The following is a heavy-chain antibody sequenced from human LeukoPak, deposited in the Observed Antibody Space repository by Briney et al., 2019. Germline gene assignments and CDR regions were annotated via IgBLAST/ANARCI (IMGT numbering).Heavy chain of an antibody. CDR2: INPSGGST. CDR1: GYTFTSYY. Sequence: ASVKVSCKASGYTFTSYYRHWVRQAPGQGLEWMGIINPSGGSTSYAQKFQGRVTMTRDTSTSTVYMELSNLRSEDTAMYYCARATLYDYFFNYWGQGTLVTVSS. J-gene: IGHJ4*02. V-gene: IGHV1-46*01. CDR3: ARATLYDYFFNY. D-gene: IGHD5/OR15-5a*01.